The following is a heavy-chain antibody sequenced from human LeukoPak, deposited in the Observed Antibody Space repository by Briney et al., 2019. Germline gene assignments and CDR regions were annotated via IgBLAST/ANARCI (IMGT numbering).Heavy chain of an antibody. D-gene: IGHD3-10*01. Sequence: SETLSLTCAVYGGSFSGYYWSWIRQPPGKGLEWIGEINHSGSTNYNPSLKSRVTISVDTSKNQFSLKLSSVTAADTAVYYCARKDRYYYGSGSYGIDYWDQGTLVTVSS. CDR1: GGSFSGYY. V-gene: IGHV4-34*01. CDR3: ARKDRYYYGSGSYGIDY. J-gene: IGHJ4*02. CDR2: INHSGST.